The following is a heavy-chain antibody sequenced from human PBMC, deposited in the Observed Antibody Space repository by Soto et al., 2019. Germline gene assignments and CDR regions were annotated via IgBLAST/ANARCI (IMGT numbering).Heavy chain of an antibody. CDR2: IYYSGST. CDR3: ASGSDCSSTSCTSYYYYYMDV. D-gene: IGHD2-2*01. J-gene: IGHJ6*03. CDR1: GGSISSYY. V-gene: IGHV4-59*01. Sequence: SETLSLTCTVSGGSISSYYWSWIRQPPGKGLEWIGYIYYSGSTNYNPSLKSRVTISVDTSKNQFSLKLSSVTAADTAVYYCASGSDCSSTSCTSYYYYYMDVWGKGTTVTVSS.